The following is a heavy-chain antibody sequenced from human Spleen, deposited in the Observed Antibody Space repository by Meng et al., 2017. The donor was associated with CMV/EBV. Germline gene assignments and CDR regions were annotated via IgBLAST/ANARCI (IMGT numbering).Heavy chain of an antibody. CDR1: QFTISHLW. Sequence: GESLKISCISSQFTISHLWMNWVRQAPGKGLEWVANIKQDGSEKNYVESVKGRFTISRDNAKNSLYLQMSSLRVEDTAVYYCAKDGPYSGYYAGYYYGMDVWGQGTTVTVSS. CDR3: AKDGPYSGYYAGYYYGMDV. V-gene: IGHV3-7*01. CDR2: IKQDGSEK. J-gene: IGHJ6*02. D-gene: IGHD3-22*01.